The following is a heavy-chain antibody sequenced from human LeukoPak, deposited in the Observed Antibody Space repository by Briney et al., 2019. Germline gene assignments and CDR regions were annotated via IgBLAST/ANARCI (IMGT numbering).Heavy chain of an antibody. V-gene: IGHV3-66*02. CDR1: GFTVSSNY. J-gene: IGHJ4*02. CDR3: ARDEYDSSGYHTGFDY. Sequence: GGSLRLSCAASGFTVSSNYMSWVRQAPGKWREWVSVIYSGGSTYYADSVKGRFTISRDNSKNTLYLQMNSLRAEDTAVYYCARDEYDSSGYHTGFDYWGQGTLVTVSS. D-gene: IGHD3-22*01. CDR2: IYSGGST.